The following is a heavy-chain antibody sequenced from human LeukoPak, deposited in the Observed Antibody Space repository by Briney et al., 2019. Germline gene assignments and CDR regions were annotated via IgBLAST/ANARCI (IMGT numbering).Heavy chain of an antibody. CDR2: ISYDGGNK. CDR3: AKDLQDYYYYGMDG. V-gene: IGHV3-30*18. CDR1: GFTFSSYG. J-gene: IGHJ6*02. Sequence: GGSLRLSCAASGFTFSSYGMHWVRQAPGKGLEWVAVISYDGGNKYYADSVKGRFTISRDNSKNTLYLQMNSLRAEDTAVYYCAKDLQDYYYYGMDGWGQGTTVTVSS.